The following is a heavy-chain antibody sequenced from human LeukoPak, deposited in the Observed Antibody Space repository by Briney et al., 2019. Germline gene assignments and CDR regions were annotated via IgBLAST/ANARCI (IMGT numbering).Heavy chain of an antibody. D-gene: IGHD2-8*01. CDR2: SGTVGDT. V-gene: IGHV3-13*01. CDR1: GFTFSRYD. Sequence: GGSLRLSCAASGFTFSRYDMHWVRQITGKGLEWLSNSGTVGDTYYPDSVKGRFTTSRENAKNSVYLQMDSLRVEDTAVYYCATGITEMIMAPGYWGQGTLVTVSS. CDR3: ATGITEMIMAPGY. J-gene: IGHJ4*02.